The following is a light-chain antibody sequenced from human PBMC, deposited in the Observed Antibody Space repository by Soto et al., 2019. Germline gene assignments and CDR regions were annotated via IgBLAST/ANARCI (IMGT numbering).Light chain of an antibody. CDR3: SSYRSSSTSYV. Sequence: QSALTQPPSVSGSPGQSITISCTGTSSDIVDSNYVSWYQQHPGKAPKLVIYDVSNRPSGVSNRFSGSKSANTASLTISGLQAEDEADYYCSSYRSSSTSYVFGTGTKVTVL. J-gene: IGLJ1*01. V-gene: IGLV2-14*03. CDR1: SSDIVDSNY. CDR2: DVS.